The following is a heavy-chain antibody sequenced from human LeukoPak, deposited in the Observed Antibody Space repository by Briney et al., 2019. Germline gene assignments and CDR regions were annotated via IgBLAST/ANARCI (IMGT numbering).Heavy chain of an antibody. J-gene: IGHJ4*02. CDR3: TREVTF. CDR1: GFTFSGSA. D-gene: IGHD2/OR15-2a*01. V-gene: IGHV3-73*01. CDR2: IRSKANSYAT. Sequence: GGSLRLSCAASGFTFSGSAMHWVRQASGNGLEWVGRIRSKANSYATAYAASVKGRFSISRDDSKNTAYLQMNSLKTEDTAVYYCTREVTFWGQGTLVTVSS.